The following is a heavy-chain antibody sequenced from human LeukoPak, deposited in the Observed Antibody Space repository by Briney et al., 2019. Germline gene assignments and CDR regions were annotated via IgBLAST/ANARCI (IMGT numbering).Heavy chain of an antibody. J-gene: IGHJ4*02. V-gene: IGHV4-4*07. CDR3: ARWGSGSYLDYFDY. Sequence: PSETLSLTCTVSGGSISSYYWRWIRQPAGKGLEWIGRIYTSGSTNYNPSLKSRVTMSVDTSKNQFSLKLSSVTAADTAVYYCARWGSGSYLDYFDYWGQGTLVTVSS. CDR1: GGSISSYY. CDR2: IYTSGST. D-gene: IGHD1-26*01.